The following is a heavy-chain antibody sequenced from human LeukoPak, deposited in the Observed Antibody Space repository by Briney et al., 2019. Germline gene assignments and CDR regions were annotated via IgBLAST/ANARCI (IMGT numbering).Heavy chain of an antibody. J-gene: IGHJ4*02. V-gene: IGHV3-30*02. CDR2: IRYDGSNK. CDR3: ARAGSGSYYNPFDY. D-gene: IGHD3-10*01. CDR1: GFTFRSYG. Sequence: GGTLRLSCAVSGFTFRSYGMHWVSQAPGKGLEWVAFIRYDGSNKYYADSVKGRFTISRDNSKNTLYLQMNSLRAEDTAVYYCARAGSGSYYNPFDYWGQGTLVTVSS.